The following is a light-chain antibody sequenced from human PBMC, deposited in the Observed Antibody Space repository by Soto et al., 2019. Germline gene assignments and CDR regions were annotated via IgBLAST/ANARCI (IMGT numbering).Light chain of an antibody. Sequence: QSVLTQPASVSGSPGQSIAISCTGTTSDVGGYNYVSWYQQHPGKVPKLLIHEVSNRPSGVSNRFSGSKSGNTASLTISGIQAEDEADYYCISKTSTISDVFGAGTKVTVL. J-gene: IGLJ1*01. V-gene: IGLV2-14*01. CDR1: TSDVGGYNY. CDR3: ISKTSTISDV. CDR2: EVS.